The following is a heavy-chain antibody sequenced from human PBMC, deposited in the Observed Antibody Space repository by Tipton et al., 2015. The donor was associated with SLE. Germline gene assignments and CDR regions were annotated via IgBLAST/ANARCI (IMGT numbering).Heavy chain of an antibody. CDR3: AGGWLQALNGGYGMDV. CDR2: IHYSGST. CDR1: GGSISNYY. J-gene: IGHJ6*02. V-gene: IGHV4-59*08. Sequence: TLSLTCTVSGGSISNYYWSWIRQPPGKGLEWIGYIHYSGSTNYNPSLKSRVTISVDTSKNQFSLRLRSVAAADTALYYCAGGWLQALNGGYGMDVWGQGTTVTVSS. D-gene: IGHD5-24*01.